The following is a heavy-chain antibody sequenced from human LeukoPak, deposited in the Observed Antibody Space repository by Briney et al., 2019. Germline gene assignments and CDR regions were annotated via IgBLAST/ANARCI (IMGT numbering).Heavy chain of an antibody. CDR1: GFTFSSYW. CDR2: IKQDGSEK. J-gene: IGHJ4*02. Sequence: GGSLRLSCAASGFTFSSYWMSWVRQAPGKGLEWVANIKQDGSEKYYVDSVKGRFTISGDNAKNSLYLQMNSLRAEDTAVYCCARERWLQRGYYFDYWGQGTLVTVSS. D-gene: IGHD5-12*01. V-gene: IGHV3-7*01. CDR3: ARERWLQRGYYFDY.